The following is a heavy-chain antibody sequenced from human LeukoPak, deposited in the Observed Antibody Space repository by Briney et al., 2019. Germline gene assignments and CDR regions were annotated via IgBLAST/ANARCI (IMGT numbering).Heavy chain of an antibody. CDR3: ATSSGWYGAFDY. D-gene: IGHD6-19*01. J-gene: IGHJ4*02. Sequence: VASVKVSCEVSGYTLTELSMHWVRQAPGKGLEWMGGFDPEDGETIYAQKFQGRVTMTEDTSTDTAYMELSSLRSEDTAVYYCATSSGWYGAFDYWGQGTLVTVSS. CDR2: FDPEDGET. CDR1: GYTLTELS. V-gene: IGHV1-24*01.